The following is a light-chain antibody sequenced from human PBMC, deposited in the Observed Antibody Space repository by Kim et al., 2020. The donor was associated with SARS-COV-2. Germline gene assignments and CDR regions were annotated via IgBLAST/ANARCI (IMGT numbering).Light chain of an antibody. CDR1: SSDVGGYTY. CDR2: DVS. J-gene: IGLJ1*01. CDR3: TSYTTSSTYV. V-gene: IGLV2-14*03. Sequence: GPSITISCTGTSSDVGGYTYVSWYQHHPGKAPKLMLYDVSKRPSGVSNRFSGSKSGNTASLTISGLQAEDEADYYCTSYTTSSTYVFGTGTKVTVL.